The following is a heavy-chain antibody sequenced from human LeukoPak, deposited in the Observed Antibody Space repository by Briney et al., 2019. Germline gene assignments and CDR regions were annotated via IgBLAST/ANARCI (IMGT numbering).Heavy chain of an antibody. D-gene: IGHD2-15*01. CDR1: GFTFSSYG. CDR3: AKSGLNRFDY. J-gene: IGHJ4*02. Sequence: GGSLRLSCAASGFTFSSYGMHWVRQAPGKGLEWVAVIRYDGRNKYYADSVKGRFTISRDNSKNTLYLQMNSLRGEDTAVYYCAKSGLNRFDYWGQGALVTVSS. V-gene: IGHV3-30*02. CDR2: IRYDGRNK.